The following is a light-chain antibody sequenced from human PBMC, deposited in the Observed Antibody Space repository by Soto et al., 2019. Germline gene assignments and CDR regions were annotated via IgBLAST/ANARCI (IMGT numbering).Light chain of an antibody. CDR3: QKYSSDSV. V-gene: IGKV1-27*01. Sequence: DIQMTQSPPSLSASVGDRVTITCRASQGIRNFVAWYQQKPGKAPKLLIYAASTLQSGVPSRFSGSGSGTDFILTSNSLPPEDVATYYGQKYSSDSVFGPGTKVEIK. J-gene: IGKJ3*01. CDR2: AAS. CDR1: QGIRNF.